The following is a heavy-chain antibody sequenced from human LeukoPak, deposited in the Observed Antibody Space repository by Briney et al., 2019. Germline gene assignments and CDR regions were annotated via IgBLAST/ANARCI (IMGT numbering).Heavy chain of an antibody. CDR2: IYYSGST. D-gene: IGHD1-7*01. Sequence: SETLSLTCTVSGGSISSHYWSWIRQPPGKGLEWIGYIYYSGSTNYNPSLKSRVTISVVTSKNQFSLKLSSVTAADTAVYYCAIHNWDYGVHAFDIWGQGTMVTVSS. CDR1: GGSISSHY. J-gene: IGHJ3*02. CDR3: AIHNWDYGVHAFDI. V-gene: IGHV4-59*11.